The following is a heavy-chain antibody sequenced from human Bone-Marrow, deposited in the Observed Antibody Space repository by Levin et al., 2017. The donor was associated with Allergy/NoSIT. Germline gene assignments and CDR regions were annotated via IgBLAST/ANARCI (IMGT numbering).Heavy chain of an antibody. CDR1: GFTFSSYG. CDR2: ISYDGSNK. CDR3: AKDGVRGDWFDP. D-gene: IGHD3-3*01. Sequence: GESLKISCAASGFTFSSYGMHWVRQAPGKGLEWVAVISYDGSNKYYADSVKGRFTISRDNSKNTLYLQMNSLRAEDTAVYYCAKDGVRGDWFDPWGQGTLVTVSS. J-gene: IGHJ5*02. V-gene: IGHV3-30*18.